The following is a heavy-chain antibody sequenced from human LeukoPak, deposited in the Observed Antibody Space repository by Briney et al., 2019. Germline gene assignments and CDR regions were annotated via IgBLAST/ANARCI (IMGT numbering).Heavy chain of an antibody. D-gene: IGHD6-19*01. V-gene: IGHV3-30-3*01. J-gene: IGHJ4*02. Sequence: PGGSLRLSCAASGFTFSTYAMHWVRQAPGKGLEWVAVISYDGSNKYYADSVKGRFTISRDNSKNTLYLQMNSLRAEDTAVYYCARAIAVAGTDVDYWGQGTLVTVSS. CDR1: GFTFSTYA. CDR2: ISYDGSNK. CDR3: ARAIAVAGTDVDY.